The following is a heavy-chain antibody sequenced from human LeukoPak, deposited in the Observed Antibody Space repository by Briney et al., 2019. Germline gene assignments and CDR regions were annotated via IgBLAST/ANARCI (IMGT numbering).Heavy chain of an antibody. CDR3: ARDPGVANLNWLDT. D-gene: IGHD5-12*01. J-gene: IGHJ5*02. CDR2: ISYDGSTK. CDR1: GFTFSIYV. Sequence: GGSLRLSCAACGFTFSIYVIHWFRQAPGKGLEWVAAISYDGSTKYYADSVKGRFTISRDNSKDTLYLQMNSLRVEDTAIYYCARDPGVANLNWLDTWGQGALVTVSS. V-gene: IGHV3-30*04.